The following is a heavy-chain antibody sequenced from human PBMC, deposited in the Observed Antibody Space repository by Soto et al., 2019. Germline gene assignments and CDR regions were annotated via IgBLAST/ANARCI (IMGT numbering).Heavy chain of an antibody. CDR2: MYNTGST. V-gene: IGHV4-59*01. CDR3: ARDLWGYCGTDCYPLDV. CDR1: GGSISRYY. D-gene: IGHD2-21*02. Sequence: QVQLQESGPGLVKPSETLSLTCTVSGGSISRYYWSWIRQPPGKGLEWIGYMYNTGSTAYNPPFKSRVTISVDTSKTQFSLKLNAVTAADTAVYYCARDLWGYCGTDCYPLDVWGQGTTVTVSS. J-gene: IGHJ6*02.